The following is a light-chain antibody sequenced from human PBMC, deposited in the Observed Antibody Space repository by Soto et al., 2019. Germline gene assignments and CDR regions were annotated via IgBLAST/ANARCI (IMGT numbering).Light chain of an antibody. V-gene: IGLV7-43*01. CDR2: STS. J-gene: IGLJ3*02. CDR1: TGAVTSGYY. Sequence: QAVVTQESSLTVSPGGTVTLTCASSTGAVTSGYYPNWFQQKPGQAPTALIYSTSNKHSWTPARFSGSLLGGKAALTLSGVQPEDEAEYYCLLYDGGVWVFGGGTKLTVL. CDR3: LLYDGGVWV.